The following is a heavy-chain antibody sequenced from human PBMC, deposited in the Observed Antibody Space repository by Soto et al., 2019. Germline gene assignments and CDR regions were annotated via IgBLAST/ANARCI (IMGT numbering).Heavy chain of an antibody. J-gene: IGHJ5*02. CDR3: AKDSLGYCISTSCPNWFDP. Sequence: GGSLRLSCAASGFTFSSCAMGWVRQAPGKGLEWVSVISGSGGSTYYADSVKGRFTISRDNSKNTLYLQMNSLRAEDTAVYYCAKDSLGYCISTSCPNWFDPWGQGTLVTVSS. CDR1: GFTFSSCA. CDR2: ISGSGGST. D-gene: IGHD2-2*01. V-gene: IGHV3-23*01.